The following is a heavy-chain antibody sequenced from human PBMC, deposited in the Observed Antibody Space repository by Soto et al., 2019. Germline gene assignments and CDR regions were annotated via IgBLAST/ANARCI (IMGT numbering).Heavy chain of an antibody. D-gene: IGHD3-3*01. V-gene: IGHV4-61*01. CDR2: VYFSGTT. Sequence: QVQLXESGPGLVKPSETLSLTCTVSGGSVSXGSYHWTWIRQSPGKELEWIGYVYFSGTTKYSPSLKSRVAMSVDTSKNQFSLKLRSVTAADTAIYYCARDGTIFGVGSGMDVWGQGTTVTVSS. CDR3: ARDGTIFGVGSGMDV. J-gene: IGHJ6*02. CDR1: GGSVSXGSYH.